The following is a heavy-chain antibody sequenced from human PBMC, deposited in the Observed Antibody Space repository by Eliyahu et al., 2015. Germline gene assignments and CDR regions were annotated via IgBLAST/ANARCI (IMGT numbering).Heavy chain of an antibody. CDR2: IYHSGST. V-gene: IGHV4-30-2*01. D-gene: IGHD1-1*01. CDR1: GGXXSSGGYS. Sequence: QLQLQXSGSGLXKPXQTLSLTCAAXGGXXSSGGYSWXWIRQPPGKGLEWIGYIYHSGSTYYXPSLKSRVTISVDRSKNQFSLKLSSVTAADTAVYYCARDNDGDYGMDVWGQGTTVTVSS. J-gene: IGHJ6*02. CDR3: ARDNDGDYGMDV.